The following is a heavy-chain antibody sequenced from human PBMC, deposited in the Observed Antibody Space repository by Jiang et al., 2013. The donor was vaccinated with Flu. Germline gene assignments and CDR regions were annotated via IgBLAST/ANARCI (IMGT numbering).Heavy chain of an antibody. CDR1: GGSISNGDYY. Sequence: PGLVKPSQTLSLTCTVSGGSISNGDYYWSWIRQPPGKGLEWIGYIYYDGSTYYNPSLRDQINISVDTSKNQFSLKLNSLTAADTAVYYCARVGPTLTHFDCWGQGALVTVSS. J-gene: IGHJ4*02. V-gene: IGHV4-30-4*01. CDR2: IYYDGST. CDR3: ARVGPTLTHFDC. D-gene: IGHD4-17*01.